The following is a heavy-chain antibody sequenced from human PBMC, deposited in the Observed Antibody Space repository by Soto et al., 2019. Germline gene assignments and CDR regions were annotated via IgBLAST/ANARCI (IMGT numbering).Heavy chain of an antibody. CDR3: TTAAGTGTPYYFDY. CDR1: GFTFSNAW. D-gene: IGHD1-7*01. V-gene: IGHV3-15*01. J-gene: IGHJ4*02. Sequence: GGSLRLSCAASGFTFSNAWMSWVRQAPGKGLEWVGRIKSKTDGGKTDYAGPVKGRFTNSIDDSKNTLYLQMNSLKTEDTAVYYCTTAAGTGTPYYFDYWGQGTLVTVSS. CDR2: IKSKTDGGKT.